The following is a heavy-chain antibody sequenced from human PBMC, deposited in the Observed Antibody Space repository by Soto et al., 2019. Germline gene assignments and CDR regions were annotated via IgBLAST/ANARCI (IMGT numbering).Heavy chain of an antibody. CDR3: AREQTNPPDQGNWFHP. CDR2: IYYSGST. CDR1: GVSISSCY. Sequence: RSETLSLTSPVAGVSISSCYWIWIRQPPGKGLEGIGYIYYSGSTNYNPSLKSRVTISVDTSKNQFSLKLSSVTAADTAVYYCAREQTNPPDQGNWFHPWGQGTLVTVSS. V-gene: IGHV4-59*01. J-gene: IGHJ5*02. D-gene: IGHD2-2*01.